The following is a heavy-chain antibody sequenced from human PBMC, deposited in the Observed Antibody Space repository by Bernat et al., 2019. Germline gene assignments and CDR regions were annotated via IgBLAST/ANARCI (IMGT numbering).Heavy chain of an antibody. V-gene: IGHV3-33*01. J-gene: IGHJ4*01. CDR2: IWYDGSNK. CDR3: ARVGVVGATTSL. D-gene: IGHD1-26*01. CDR1: GFTFSSYG. Sequence: QVQLVESGGGVVQPGRSLRLSCAASGFTFSSYGMHWVRQAPGKGLEWVAVIWYDGSNKYYADSVKGRFTISRDNSKNTLYLQMNSLRAEDTAVYYCARVGVVGATTSLWGQEPWSPSPQ.